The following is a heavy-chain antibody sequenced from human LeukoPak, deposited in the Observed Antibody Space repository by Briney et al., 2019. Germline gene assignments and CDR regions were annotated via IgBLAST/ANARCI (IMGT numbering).Heavy chain of an antibody. CDR3: ARDRSSSSLDY. CDR2: IKQDGSEK. V-gene: IGHV3-7*01. D-gene: IGHD6-6*01. J-gene: IGHJ4*02. Sequence: GGSLRLSCAASGFTFSSYWMNWVRQAPGKGLEWVANIKQDGSEKYYVDSVKGRFTISRDNAKNSLYLQMNSLRAEDTAVYYCARDRSSSSLDYWGQGTLVTVSS. CDR1: GFTFSSYW.